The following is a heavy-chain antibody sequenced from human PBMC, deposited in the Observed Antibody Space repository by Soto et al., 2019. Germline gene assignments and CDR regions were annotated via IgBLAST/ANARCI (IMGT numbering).Heavy chain of an antibody. CDR3: ARRSGDYADAFDI. CDR2: IYYSGST. Sequence: SETLSLTCTVSGGSISSGGYYWSWIRQHPGKGLEWIGYIYYSGSTYYNPSLYNPSLKSRVTISVDTSENQFSLKLGAVTAADTAVYYCARRSGDYADAFDIWGQGTMVTVSS. V-gene: IGHV4-31*03. J-gene: IGHJ3*02. D-gene: IGHD4-17*01. CDR1: GGSISSGGYY.